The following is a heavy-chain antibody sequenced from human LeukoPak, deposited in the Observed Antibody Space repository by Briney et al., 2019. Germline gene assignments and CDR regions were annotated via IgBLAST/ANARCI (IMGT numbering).Heavy chain of an antibody. CDR3: AKGGTSYYDSSGYYYFDY. V-gene: IGHV3-30*02. Sequence: GGSLRLSCAASGFTLSSYGMNWVGQAQGRGLEGGAFIRKDGSNKYYADSVKGRFTISRDNSKNTLYLQMNSLRAEDTAVYYCAKGGTSYYDSSGYYYFDYWGQGTLVTVSS. D-gene: IGHD3-22*01. CDR2: IRKDGSNK. CDR1: GFTLSSYG. J-gene: IGHJ4*02.